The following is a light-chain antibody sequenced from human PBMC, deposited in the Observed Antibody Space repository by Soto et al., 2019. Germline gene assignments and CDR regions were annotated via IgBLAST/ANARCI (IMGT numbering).Light chain of an antibody. V-gene: IGKV3-15*01. CDR3: QQYNNWPPVT. CDR1: QSVSSN. J-gene: IGKJ3*01. CDR2: GAS. Sequence: EIVMTQSPATLSVSPGERASLSCRASQSVSSNLAWYQQKPGQAPRLLIYGASTRATGIPARFSGSGSGTEFTLTISSLQSEDFAVYYCQQYNNWPPVTFGPGTKVDIK.